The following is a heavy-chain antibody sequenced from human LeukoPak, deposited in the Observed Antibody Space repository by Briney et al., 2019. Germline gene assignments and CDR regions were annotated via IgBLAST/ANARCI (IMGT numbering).Heavy chain of an antibody. D-gene: IGHD1-26*01. Sequence: GASVKVSCKASGGTFTHYVISWVRQAPGQGLEWMGIINPSIGSTIYSQKFQGRVTMTRDTSTSTVYMELSSLKSEDTAVFYCAISGNYFRPFDYWGQGTLVSVSS. CDR3: AISGNYFRPFDY. J-gene: IGHJ4*02. CDR2: INPSIGST. V-gene: IGHV1-46*01. CDR1: GGTFTHYV.